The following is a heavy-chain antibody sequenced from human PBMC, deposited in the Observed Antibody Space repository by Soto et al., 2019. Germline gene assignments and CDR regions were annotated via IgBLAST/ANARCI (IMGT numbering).Heavy chain of an antibody. V-gene: IGHV3-21*06. CDR1: GFTFSRYG. CDR3: ARDPSEGRVGNWFES. J-gene: IGHJ5*01. Sequence: EVQLVESGGGLVKPGGSLRLSCAASGFTFSRYGMNWLRQAPGKRLEWVASISSSTSYVYYADSVKGRFSTSRDNAKNILYLEMYARRTEDTAVYYCARDPSEGRVGNWFESWGQGTLVTVSS. CDR2: ISSSTSYV. D-gene: IGHD2-2*01.